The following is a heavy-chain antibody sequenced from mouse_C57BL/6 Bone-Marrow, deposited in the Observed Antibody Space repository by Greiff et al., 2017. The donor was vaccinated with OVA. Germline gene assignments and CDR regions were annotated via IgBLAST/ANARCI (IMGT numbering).Heavy chain of an antibody. CDR1: GYTFTTFP. CDR3: ASEGLRRGGLAY. D-gene: IGHD2-4*01. CDR2: FHPYNDDT. V-gene: IGHV1-47*01. Sequence: QVQLQQSGAELVKPGASVKMSCKASGYTFTTFPIEWMKQNHGKSLEWIGNFHPYNDDTKYNEKFKGKATLTVEKSSSTVYLELSRLTSDDSAVYNCASEGLRRGGLAYWGQGTTLTVSS. J-gene: IGHJ2*01.